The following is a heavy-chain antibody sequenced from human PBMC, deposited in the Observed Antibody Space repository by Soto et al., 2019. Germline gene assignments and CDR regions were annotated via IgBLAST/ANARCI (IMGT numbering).Heavy chain of an antibody. J-gene: IGHJ5*02. Sequence: QVQLVESGGGLVKPGGSLRLSCAASGFTFSDYYMSWIRQAPGKGLEWVSYISSSSSYTNYADSVKGRFTISRDNXTNSLYLQMNSLRAEDTAVYYCARANYGDYYNWFDPWGQGTLVTVSS. CDR2: ISSSSSYT. V-gene: IGHV3-11*05. CDR3: ARANYGDYYNWFDP. D-gene: IGHD4-17*01. CDR1: GFTFSDYY.